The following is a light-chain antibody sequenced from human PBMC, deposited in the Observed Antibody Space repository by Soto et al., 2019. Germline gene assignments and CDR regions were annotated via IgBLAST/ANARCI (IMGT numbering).Light chain of an antibody. CDR2: GAS. Sequence: EIVMTQSPATLSVSPGERVTFSCRASQSVSSTLLAWHQQKPGQAPRLLIYGASNRATGVPDRFSGGGSGTDFTLTISRLEPEDFAVYYCQQYGSSRWTFGQGTKVDIK. CDR1: QSVSSTL. CDR3: QQYGSSRWT. J-gene: IGKJ1*01. V-gene: IGKV3-20*01.